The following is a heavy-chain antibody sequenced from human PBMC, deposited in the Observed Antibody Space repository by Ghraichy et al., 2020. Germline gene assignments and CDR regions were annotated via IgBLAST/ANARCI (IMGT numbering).Heavy chain of an antibody. Sequence: GGSLRLSCVAAGFTVSSKYMTWVRQAPGKGLEWVSVIYTGDITDYADSVKGRFTISRDNSKNTLSLQMNSLRAEDTAVYYCAVESSGYYYGGEGGMDVWGQGTTVTVSS. D-gene: IGHD3-22*01. CDR3: AVESSGYYYGGEGGMDV. CDR1: GFTVSSKY. J-gene: IGHJ6*02. V-gene: IGHV3-53*01. CDR2: IYTGDIT.